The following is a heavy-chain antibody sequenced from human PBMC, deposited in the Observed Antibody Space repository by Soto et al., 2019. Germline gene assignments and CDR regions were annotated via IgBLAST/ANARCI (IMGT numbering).Heavy chain of an antibody. D-gene: IGHD2-15*01. J-gene: IGHJ3*01. Sequence: QVQLQESGPGLVKPSETLSLTCTVSGGSISSYYWSWIRQPPGKGLEWIGYIYYSGSTNYNPSLKSRLTIAVDTSKNQFSLKLSSVTAADTAVYYCARRWRDAFDFWGQGTMVTVSS. CDR1: GGSISSYY. CDR3: ARRWRDAFDF. CDR2: IYYSGST. V-gene: IGHV4-59*08.